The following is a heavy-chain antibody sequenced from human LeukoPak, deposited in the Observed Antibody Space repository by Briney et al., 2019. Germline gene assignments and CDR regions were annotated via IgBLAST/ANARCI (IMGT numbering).Heavy chain of an antibody. J-gene: IGHJ4*02. D-gene: IGHD6-19*01. CDR3: AKEAYSSGSYYLDY. V-gene: IGHV3-30*18. Sequence: GGSLRLSCAASGFTFSSYGMHWVRQAPGKGLEWVAVISYDGSNKYYADSVKGRFTISRDNSKNTLYLQMNSLRAEDTAVYYCAKEAYSSGSYYLDYWGQGTLVTVSS. CDR2: ISYDGSNK. CDR1: GFTFSSYG.